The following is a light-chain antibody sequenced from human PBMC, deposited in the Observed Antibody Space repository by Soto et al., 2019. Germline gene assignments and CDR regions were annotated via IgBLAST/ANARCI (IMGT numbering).Light chain of an antibody. J-gene: IGKJ1*01. V-gene: IGKV3-20*01. CDR2: GAS. CDR1: QSVTSDY. CDR3: QHYGHALWA. Sequence: VVTQSPGTLSLAPGERATLSCRASQSVTSDYLAWYQQKPGQSPRLLMSGASRRATGVPDRFSGSGSGTDFTLTISRLEPEDFAVYYCQHYGHALWAFGQGTKVDI.